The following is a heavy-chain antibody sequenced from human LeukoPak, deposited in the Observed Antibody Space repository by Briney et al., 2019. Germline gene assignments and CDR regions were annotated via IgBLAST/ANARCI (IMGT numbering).Heavy chain of an antibody. Sequence: VGTPRLSSAASGFTSCSYGMHSVRQAPGKGLWWVAFIRYAGSNKYYADSVKGRFTISRDNSKNTLYLHMNSLRVEDTAIYYCARDRYSGSYGDSYYYYMDVWGRGTTVSISS. J-gene: IGHJ6*03. V-gene: IGHV3-30*02. D-gene: IGHD1-26*01. CDR1: GFTSCSYG. CDR2: IRYAGSNK. CDR3: ARDRYSGSYGDSYYYYMDV.